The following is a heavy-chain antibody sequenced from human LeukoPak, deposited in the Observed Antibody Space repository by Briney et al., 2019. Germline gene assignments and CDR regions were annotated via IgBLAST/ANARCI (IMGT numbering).Heavy chain of an antibody. J-gene: IGHJ6*02. V-gene: IGHV4-31*03. Sequence: SQTLSLTCTVSGVSISSGGYYWSWIRQHPGKGLEWIGYIHYSGSTYNNPSLKSRITISIDTTQNRFSLKLTSVTAADTAVYYCARRGYGGAMDVWGQGTTVTVSS. CDR1: GVSISSGGYY. D-gene: IGHD4/OR15-4a*01. CDR2: IHYSGST. CDR3: ARRGYGGAMDV.